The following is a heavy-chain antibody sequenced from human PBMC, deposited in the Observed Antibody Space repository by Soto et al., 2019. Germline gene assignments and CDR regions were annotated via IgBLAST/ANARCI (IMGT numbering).Heavy chain of an antibody. J-gene: IGHJ5*02. CDR2: VYGSGRT. CDR3: VRDNDSSSYYDP. Sequence: SETLSLTCTVSGYSISNGYYWGWIRQPPGKGLESIGNVYGSGRTYYNPSLKGRVAISVDTSKNQFSLRLSSVTAADTAVYYCVRDNDSSSYYDPWGQGTLVTVYS. CDR1: GYSISNGYY. V-gene: IGHV4-38-2*02. D-gene: IGHD3-22*01.